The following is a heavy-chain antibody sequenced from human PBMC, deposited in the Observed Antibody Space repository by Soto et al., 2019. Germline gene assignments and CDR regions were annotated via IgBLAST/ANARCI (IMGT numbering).Heavy chain of an antibody. Sequence: GESLKISCKGSGYSFTSYWIGWVRQMPGKGLEWMGIIYPGDSDTRYSPSSQGQVTISADKSISTAYLQWSSLKASDTAMYYCARLVNSGYDYYYYMDVWGKGTTVTVSS. CDR1: GYSFTSYW. D-gene: IGHD5-12*01. CDR2: IYPGDSDT. CDR3: ARLVNSGYDYYYYMDV. J-gene: IGHJ6*03. V-gene: IGHV5-51*01.